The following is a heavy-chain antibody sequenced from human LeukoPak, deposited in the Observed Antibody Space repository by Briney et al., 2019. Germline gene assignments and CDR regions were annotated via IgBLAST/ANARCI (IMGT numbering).Heavy chain of an antibody. D-gene: IGHD2-15*01. CDR1: GFTFSSYW. CDR2: INSDGSST. CDR3: ARAAPLGYCSI. Sequence: RGGSLRLSCAASGFTFSSYWMHWVREAPGKGLVWVSRINSDGSSTSYADSAKGRFAISRDNAKNTLYLQMNSLRAEDTAVYYCARAAPLGYCSIWGQGTLVTVS. J-gene: IGHJ4*02. V-gene: IGHV3-74*01.